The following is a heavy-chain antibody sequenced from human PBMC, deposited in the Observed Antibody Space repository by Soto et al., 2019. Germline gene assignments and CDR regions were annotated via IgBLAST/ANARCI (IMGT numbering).Heavy chain of an antibody. CDR1: GFTFSNYG. V-gene: IGHV3-30*18. J-gene: IGHJ2*01. CDR3: AKRTGDSYWYFDL. CDR2: ITCGGINT. Sequence: GGSLRLSCAASGFTFSNYGMHWVRQAPGKGLEWVSVITCGGINTYFADSVKGRFTISRDNSKNTLYLQMNSLRGEDTAVYYCAKRTGDSYWYFDLWGRGTLVTAPQ. D-gene: IGHD4-17*01.